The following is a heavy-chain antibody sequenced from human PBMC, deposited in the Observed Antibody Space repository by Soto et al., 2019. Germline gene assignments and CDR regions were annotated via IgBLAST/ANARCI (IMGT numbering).Heavy chain of an antibody. Sequence: PXASLLLSCAASGFTFGRYSMNWVRQAPGKGLEWVSGISDSGDNTFYADSVRGRFTVSRDNSKNTLYLQRDSLRAEDTAVFYCAKDPDTFQYSSGWSPYMDVWGQGTTVTVS. CDR1: GFTFGRYS. D-gene: IGHD6-19*01. V-gene: IGHV3-23*01. J-gene: IGHJ6*02. CDR3: AKDPDTFQYSSGWSPYMDV. CDR2: ISDSGDNT.